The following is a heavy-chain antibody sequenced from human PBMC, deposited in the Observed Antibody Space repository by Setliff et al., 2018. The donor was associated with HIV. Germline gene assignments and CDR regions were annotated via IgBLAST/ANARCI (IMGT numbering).Heavy chain of an antibody. Sequence: ASVKVSCKASGYTFSDYGISWVRQAPGQGLEWTGWISAHNGRINYAQKFQGRVTMTTDRSTSTAYMELRSLRSDDTAVYYCARDVGRDGYCFDHWGQGTLVTVSS. J-gene: IGHJ4*02. CDR1: GYTFSDYG. CDR2: ISAHNGRI. CDR3: ARDVGRDGYCFDH. V-gene: IGHV1-18*01. D-gene: IGHD5-12*01.